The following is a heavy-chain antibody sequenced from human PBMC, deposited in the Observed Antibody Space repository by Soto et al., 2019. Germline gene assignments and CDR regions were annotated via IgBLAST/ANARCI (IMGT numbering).Heavy chain of an antibody. D-gene: IGHD2-2*01. CDR1: GYTFTSYG. CDR2: ISAYNGNT. Sequence: ASVKVSCKASGYTFTSYGISWVRQAPGQGLEWMGWISAYNGNTNYAQKLQGRVTMTTDTSTSTAYMELRSLRSDDTAVYYCARGPCRSTSCYAIYYYYMDVWGKGTTLTVSS. V-gene: IGHV1-18*01. CDR3: ARGPCRSTSCYAIYYYYMDV. J-gene: IGHJ6*03.